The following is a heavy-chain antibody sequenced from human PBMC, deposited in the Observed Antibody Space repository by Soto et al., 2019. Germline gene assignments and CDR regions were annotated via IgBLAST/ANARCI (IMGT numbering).Heavy chain of an antibody. V-gene: IGHV3-48*02. CDR1: GFTFSSYS. CDR3: ARDSSPPGARYYYYYGMDV. CDR2: ISSSSSTI. J-gene: IGHJ6*02. D-gene: IGHD3-10*01. Sequence: GSLRLSCAASGFTFSSYSMNWVRQAPGKGLEWVSYISSSSSTIYYADSVKGRFTISRDNAKNSLYLQMNSLRDEDTAVYYCARDSSPPGARYYYYYGMDVWGQGTTVTVSS.